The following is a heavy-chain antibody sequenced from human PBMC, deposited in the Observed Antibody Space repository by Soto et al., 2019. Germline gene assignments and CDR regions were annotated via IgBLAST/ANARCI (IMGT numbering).Heavy chain of an antibody. Sequence: EVQLVQSGAEVKKPGESLRISCKGSGYSFTSYWVTWVRQMPGKGLEWMGRIDPSDSYTNYNPPFQDHVTISVEKSITTAYRQGSSLKASATAQYYCAGHYGGNSGMHVWGQGTTVTV. J-gene: IGHJ6*02. CDR2: IDPSDSYT. V-gene: IGHV5-10-1*01. CDR3: AGHYGGNSGMHV. CDR1: GYSFTSYW. D-gene: IGHD4-17*01.